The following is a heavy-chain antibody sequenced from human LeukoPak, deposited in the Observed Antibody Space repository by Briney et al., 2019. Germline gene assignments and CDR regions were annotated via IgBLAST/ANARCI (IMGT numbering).Heavy chain of an antibody. V-gene: IGHV3-43D*03. CDR1: GFTFDDYA. CDR2: ISWDGGST. J-gene: IGHJ4*02. CDR3: AKDKAYCSGGSCYSGGFDY. D-gene: IGHD2-15*01. Sequence: GGSLRLSCAASGFTFDDYAVHWVRQAPGKGLEWVYLISWDGGSTYYADSVKGRFTISRDNSKNSLYLQMNSLRAEDTALYYCAKDKAYCSGGSCYSGGFDYWGQGTLVTVSS.